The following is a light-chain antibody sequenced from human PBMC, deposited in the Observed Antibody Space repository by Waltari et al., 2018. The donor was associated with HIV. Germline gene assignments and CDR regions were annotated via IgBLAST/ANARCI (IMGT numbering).Light chain of an antibody. V-gene: IGLV1-44*01. Sequence: QSLLPQPPSASGTPGQRVTISCSGSYSNIGSNTVNWHQQLPGSAPRALIYNKVQRTSGAPDRFSGSKSGTSASLAISGLQSEDQGDYYCASWDDKLDGWVFGGGTRLTVL. J-gene: IGLJ3*02. CDR1: YSNIGSNT. CDR3: ASWDDKLDGWV. CDR2: NKV.